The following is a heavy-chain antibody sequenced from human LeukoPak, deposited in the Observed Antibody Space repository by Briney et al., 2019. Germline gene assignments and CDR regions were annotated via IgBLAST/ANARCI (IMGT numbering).Heavy chain of an antibody. CDR2: ISAYNGNT. Sequence: ASVKVSCKPSGYTFTSYVIRWVRQAPGQGLEWMGWISAYNGNTNYAQKLQGRGTITTNTATTTAYMELRSLISDDAAVYYCERDYYDSSGFYRFDYWGQGTLVTVSS. D-gene: IGHD3-22*01. V-gene: IGHV1-18*01. CDR1: GYTFTSYV. J-gene: IGHJ4*02. CDR3: ERDYYDSSGFYRFDY.